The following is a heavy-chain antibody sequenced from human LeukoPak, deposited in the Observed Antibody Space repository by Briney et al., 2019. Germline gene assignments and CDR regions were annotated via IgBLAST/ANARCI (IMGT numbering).Heavy chain of an antibody. Sequence: TSQTLSLTCTVSGGSISSGSYDWSWLRQPAGNRLKWFGHVDSSGNTNYNPSLESPVTMSVDTSKKQFSLKLTSVTAADMAVYFCARQFLVGSTFHAFDLWGQGTRVTVSS. D-gene: IGHD1-26*01. CDR3: ARQFLVGSTFHAFDL. CDR2: VDSSGNT. CDR1: GGSISSGSYD. V-gene: IGHV4-61*09. J-gene: IGHJ3*01.